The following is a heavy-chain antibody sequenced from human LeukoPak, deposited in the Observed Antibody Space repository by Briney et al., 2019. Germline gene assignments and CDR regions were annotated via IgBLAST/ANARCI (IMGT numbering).Heavy chain of an antibody. Sequence: GGALRLSCAASGFTFSSYDMHWVRQATGKGLQWVSAIGTAGDTYYPGSVKGRFTISRENAKNSLYLQMNSLRAGDTAVYYCARGSYYDSSGYPPDYWGQGTLVTVSS. D-gene: IGHD3-22*01. CDR1: GFTFSSYD. CDR2: IGTAGDT. CDR3: ARGSYYDSSGYPPDY. V-gene: IGHV3-13*01. J-gene: IGHJ4*02.